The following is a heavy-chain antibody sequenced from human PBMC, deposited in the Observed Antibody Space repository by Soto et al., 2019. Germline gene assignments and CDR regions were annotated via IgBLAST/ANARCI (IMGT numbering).Heavy chain of an antibody. CDR2: TIPIFGTA. CDR1: GGTFSSYA. D-gene: IGHD1-7*01. Sequence: QVQLVQSGAEVKKPGSSVKVSCKASGGTFSSYAISWVRQAPGQGLEWMGGTIPIFGTANYAQKFQGRVTITADESTSTAYMELSSLRSEDTAVYYCARDSPYNWNYTHYYYYGMDVWGQGTTVTVSS. CDR3: ARDSPYNWNYTHYYYYGMDV. J-gene: IGHJ6*02. V-gene: IGHV1-69*01.